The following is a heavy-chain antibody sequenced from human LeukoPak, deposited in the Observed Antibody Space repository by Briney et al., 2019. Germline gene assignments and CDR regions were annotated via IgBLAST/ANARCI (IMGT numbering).Heavy chain of an antibody. CDR2: MSPNSGDT. D-gene: IGHD7-27*01. J-gene: IGHJ4*02. V-gene: IGHV1-8*01. CDR3: ARGPPNWGYDY. Sequence: GASVKVSCKAPGYTLTIYDFNWVRQPTGQRPEWMGWMSPNSGDTGYAQKFQDRVTMTRNTSISTAYMELSSLRSDDTAVYYCARGPPNWGYDYWGPGTLVTVSS. CDR1: GYTLTIYD.